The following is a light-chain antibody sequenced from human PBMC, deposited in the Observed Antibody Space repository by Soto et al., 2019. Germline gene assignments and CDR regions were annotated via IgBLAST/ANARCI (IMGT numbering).Light chain of an antibody. Sequence: DIQITQSPSSLSASVGDRITITCRPSQSIASFLNWYQQKPGKAPRLLIYSATNLYSGVPSRFSGSDAVTDFTLTISSLQPEDFATYFCQQSYSIPHTFGQGTKVDIK. CDR2: SAT. V-gene: IGKV1-39*01. J-gene: IGKJ2*01. CDR3: QQSYSIPHT. CDR1: QSIASF.